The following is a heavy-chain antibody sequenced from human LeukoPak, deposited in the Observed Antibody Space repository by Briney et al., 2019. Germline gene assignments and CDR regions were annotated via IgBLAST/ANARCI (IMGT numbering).Heavy chain of an antibody. CDR2: IKQDGSEK. CDR1: GFTFNTYW. V-gene: IGHV3-7*01. Sequence: GGSLRLSCAASGFTFNTYWMSWVRQAPGKGLEWVANIKQDGSEKYYVDSVKGRFTISRDNAKNSLYLQMNSLSVEDTAVFYCARERKSGWLSRTYNFEYWGQGTLVTVSS. CDR3: ARERKSGWLSRTYNFEY. J-gene: IGHJ4*02. D-gene: IGHD6-19*01.